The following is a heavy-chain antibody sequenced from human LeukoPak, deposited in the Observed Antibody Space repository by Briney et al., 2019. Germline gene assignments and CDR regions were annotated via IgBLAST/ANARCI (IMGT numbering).Heavy chain of an antibody. J-gene: IGHJ5*02. D-gene: IGHD6-13*01. V-gene: IGHV2-70*01. CDR2: IDWDDDK. CDR1: GFSLSTSGMC. CDR3: ARIGSSENWFDP. Sequence: SGPTLVNPTQTLTLTCTFSGFSLSTSGMCVSWIRQPPGKALERLALIDWDDDKYYSTSLKTRLTISKDTSKNQVVLTMTDMDPVDTATYYCARIGSSENWFDPWGQGTLVTVSS.